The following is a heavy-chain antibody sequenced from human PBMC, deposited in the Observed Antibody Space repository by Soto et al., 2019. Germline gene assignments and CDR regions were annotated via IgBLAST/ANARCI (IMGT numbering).Heavy chain of an antibody. CDR1: SGSISSSNW. D-gene: IGHD3-10*01. Sequence: SETLSLTCAVSSGSISSSNWWSWVRQPPGKGLEWIGEIYHSGSTNYNPSLKSRVTISVDKSKNQFSLKLSSVTAADTAVYYCARESPTMVRGVTYYYYYYMDVWGKGTTVTVSS. J-gene: IGHJ6*03. V-gene: IGHV4-4*02. CDR3: ARESPTMVRGVTYYYYYYMDV. CDR2: IYHSGST.